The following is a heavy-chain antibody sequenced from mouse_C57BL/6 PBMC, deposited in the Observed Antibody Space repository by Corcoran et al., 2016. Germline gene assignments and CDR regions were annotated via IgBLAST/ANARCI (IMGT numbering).Heavy chain of an antibody. Sequence: QIQLVQSGPELKKPGETVKISCKASGYTFTTYGMSWVKQAPGKGIKWMGWINTYSGVPQYADDFKGRFAFSLETSASTAYLHINNLKNEDTATYFCARENYIYWGQGTSVTVSS. V-gene: IGHV9-3*01. D-gene: IGHD2-12*01. CDR2: INTYSGVP. CDR1: GYTFTTYG. J-gene: IGHJ4*01. CDR3: ARENYIY.